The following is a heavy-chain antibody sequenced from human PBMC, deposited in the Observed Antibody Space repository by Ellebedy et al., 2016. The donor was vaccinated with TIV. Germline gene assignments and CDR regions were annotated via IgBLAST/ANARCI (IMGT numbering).Heavy chain of an antibody. Sequence: ETLSLTXAASEFTFSSFAMHWVRQTPGKGLEWVSRISGSDSSTYYADSVKGRFTISRDNSKNTLYLQMNSLRAEDTAVYYCARDVVRGVPLVGFDIWGQGTMVTVSS. CDR1: EFTFSSFA. CDR3: ARDVVRGVPLVGFDI. J-gene: IGHJ3*02. CDR2: ISGSDSST. V-gene: IGHV3-23*01. D-gene: IGHD3-10*01.